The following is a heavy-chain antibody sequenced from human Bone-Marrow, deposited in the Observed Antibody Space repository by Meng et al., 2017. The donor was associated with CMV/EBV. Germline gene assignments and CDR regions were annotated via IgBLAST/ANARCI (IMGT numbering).Heavy chain of an antibody. CDR3: ARDSCSRDGYNYWVVECAFDI. CDR1: GFTFSNAW. CDR2: IKSKTDGGTT. D-gene: IGHD5-24*01. J-gene: IGHJ3*02. V-gene: IGHV3-15*01. Sequence: GGSLRLSCAASGFTFSNAWMSWVRQAPGKGLEWVGRIKSKTDGGTTDYAAPVKGRFTISRDDSKNTLYLQMNSLRAEDTAVYYCARDSCSRDGYNYWVVECAFDIWGQGTMVTVSS.